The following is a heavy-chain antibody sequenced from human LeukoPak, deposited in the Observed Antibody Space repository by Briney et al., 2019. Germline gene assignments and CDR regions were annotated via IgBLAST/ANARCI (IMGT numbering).Heavy chain of an antibody. CDR3: ARERAATSGMDV. CDR2: ISYDGSKK. CDR1: GFTFGSYA. J-gene: IGHJ6*02. V-gene: IGHV3-30-3*01. Sequence: PGGSLRLSCAASGFTFGSYAMHWVRQAPGKGLEWVAVISYDGSKKFYADAVKGRFTVSRDNSKNTLYLQMNSLRAEDTAVYYCARERAATSGMDVWGQGTTVTVSS. D-gene: IGHD5-12*01.